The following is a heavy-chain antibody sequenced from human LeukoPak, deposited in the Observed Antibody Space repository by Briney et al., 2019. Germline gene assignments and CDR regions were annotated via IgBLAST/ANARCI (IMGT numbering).Heavy chain of an antibody. CDR2: IYYSGST. Sequence: SETLSLTCTVSGVSISSYYWSWLRQPPGKGLEWIGYIYYSGSTNYNPSLKSRVTISVDTSKNQFSLKLSSVTAADTAVYYCARQGSSSWFNPYWYFDLWGRGTLVTVSS. CDR3: ARQGSSSWFNPYWYFDL. CDR1: GVSISSYY. J-gene: IGHJ2*01. V-gene: IGHV4-59*08. D-gene: IGHD6-13*01.